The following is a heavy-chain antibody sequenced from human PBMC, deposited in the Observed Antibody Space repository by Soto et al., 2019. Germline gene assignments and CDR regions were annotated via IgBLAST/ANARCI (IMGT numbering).Heavy chain of an antibody. CDR3: ARGLKIRHDAFDL. Sequence: GGSLRLSCAPSGFTVSNNYMNWVRQAPGKGLEWVSIIYSDGSTYYADYVKGRFTISRDNSKNTLYLQMDSLRAEDTAVYFCARGLKIRHDAFDLWGPGTMVTVSS. J-gene: IGHJ3*01. V-gene: IGHV3-53*01. CDR2: IYSDGST. CDR1: GFTVSNNY. D-gene: IGHD3-22*01.